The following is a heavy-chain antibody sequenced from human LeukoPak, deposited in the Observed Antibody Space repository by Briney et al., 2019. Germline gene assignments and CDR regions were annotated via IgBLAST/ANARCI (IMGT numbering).Heavy chain of an antibody. Sequence: ASVKVSCKVSGYTLTELSMHWVRQAPGKGLEWMGGLDPEDGETIYAQKFQGRVTMTEDTSTDTAYMELSSLRSEDTAVYYCATAPTGSGYPFDYWGQGTLVTVSS. CDR3: ATAPTGSGYPFDY. J-gene: IGHJ4*02. CDR2: LDPEDGET. D-gene: IGHD3-22*01. V-gene: IGHV1-24*01. CDR1: GYTLTELS.